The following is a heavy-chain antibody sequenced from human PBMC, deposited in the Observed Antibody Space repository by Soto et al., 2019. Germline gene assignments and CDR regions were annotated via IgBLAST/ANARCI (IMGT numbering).Heavy chain of an antibody. D-gene: IGHD6-19*01. J-gene: IGHJ4*02. CDR2: VSHDGRNT. CDR3: AKGGRQWLVTSDFNY. V-gene: IGHV3-30*18. CDR1: GFTFSDYA. Sequence: VQLVESGGGVVQPGRSLRLSCAASGFTFSDYAMHWVRQAPGKGLEWVAVVSHDGRNTHYAVSVKGRFTISRASSKNTVSLEMTSLRAEDTAVYYCAKGGRQWLVTSDFNYWGQGALVTVSS.